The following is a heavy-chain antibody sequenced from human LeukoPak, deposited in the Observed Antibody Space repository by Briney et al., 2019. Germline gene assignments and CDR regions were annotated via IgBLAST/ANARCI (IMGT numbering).Heavy chain of an antibody. CDR2: IIPIFGTA. J-gene: IGHJ6*03. CDR3: ASSLRLDYYYYYYYMDV. Sequence: EASVKVSCKASGGTFSSYAISWVRQAPGQGLEWMGGIIPIFGTANYAQKFQGRVTITADESTSTAYMELSSLRSEDTAVYYCASSLRLDYYYYYYYMDVWGKGTTVTISS. V-gene: IGHV1-69*13. CDR1: GGTFSSYA. D-gene: IGHD1-1*01.